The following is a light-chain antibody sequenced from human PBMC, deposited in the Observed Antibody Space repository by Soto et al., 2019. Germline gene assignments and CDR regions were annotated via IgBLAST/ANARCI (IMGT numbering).Light chain of an antibody. CDR1: QSISNW. CDR3: KQYNSYSPWT. V-gene: IGKV1-5*03. J-gene: IGKJ1*01. Sequence: DIQMTQSPSTLSASVGDRVTITCRASQSISNWLAWYQQKPGKAPKLLIYKASSLESEVPSRFSGSGSGTEFTLTISSLQPDDFATYYCKQYNSYSPWTFGQGTKVEIK. CDR2: KAS.